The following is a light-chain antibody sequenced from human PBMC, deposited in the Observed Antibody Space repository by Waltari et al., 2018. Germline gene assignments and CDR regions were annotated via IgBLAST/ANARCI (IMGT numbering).Light chain of an antibody. Sequence: DIQMTQSPSSLSASVGDRVTITCQASQDISNYLNWYQQKLGKAPKLLIYDASNLETGVPSRFSGSGSGTDFIFTISSLQPEDIATYYCQQYENLPPFFGQGTKLEIK. CDR3: QQYENLPPF. CDR2: DAS. CDR1: QDISNY. V-gene: IGKV1-33*01. J-gene: IGKJ2*01.